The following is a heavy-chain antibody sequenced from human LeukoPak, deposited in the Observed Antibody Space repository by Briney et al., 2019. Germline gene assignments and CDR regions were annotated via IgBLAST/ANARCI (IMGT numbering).Heavy chain of an antibody. D-gene: IGHD5-18*01. CDR2: ISSSSSYT. CDR3: ARGVTQDY. Sequence: GRSLRLSCAASGFTFSDSYISWIRQAPGKGLEWVSYISSSSSYTSYAASVKGRFTISRDNAKNSLYLQMNSLRAEDTAVYYCARGVTQDYWGQGTLVTVSS. J-gene: IGHJ4*02. CDR1: GFTFSDSY. V-gene: IGHV3-11*06.